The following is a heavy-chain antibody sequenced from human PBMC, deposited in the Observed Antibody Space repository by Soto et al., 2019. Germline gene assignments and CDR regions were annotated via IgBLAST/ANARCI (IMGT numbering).Heavy chain of an antibody. CDR2: IFPIFGTA. D-gene: IGHD5-18*01. V-gene: IGHV1-69*01. J-gene: IGHJ4*02. CDR3: ALQRGVDTAMVQGYYFDY. Sequence: QVQLVQSGAEVKKPGSSVKVSCKASGGTFSSYAFSWVRQAPGHGLEWMGGIFPIFGTANYAQNFQGRVTITADESTSTSYMELSSLRSEDAAMYYCALQRGVDTAMVQGYYFDYWGKGTLVTVSS. CDR1: GGTFSSYA.